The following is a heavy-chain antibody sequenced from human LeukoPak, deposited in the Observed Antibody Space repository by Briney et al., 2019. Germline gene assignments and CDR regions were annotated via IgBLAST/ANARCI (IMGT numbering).Heavy chain of an antibody. CDR1: GYTFPGYY. CDR3: ARVTGYYYESTGYYHHAFDI. CDR2: INPNSGGT. J-gene: IGHJ3*02. Sequence: ASVKVSFLASGYTFPGYYMHWVRQAPGQGLEWMGWINPNSGGTNYAQKFQGRVTMNRDTSNSTAYMERSRLRYDDTAVYYCARVTGYYYESTGYYHHAFDIWGQGTMVTVSS. V-gene: IGHV1-2*02. D-gene: IGHD3-22*01.